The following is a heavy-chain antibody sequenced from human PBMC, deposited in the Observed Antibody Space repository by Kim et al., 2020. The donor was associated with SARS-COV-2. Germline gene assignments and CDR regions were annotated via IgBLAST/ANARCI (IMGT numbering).Heavy chain of an antibody. CDR3: ATVVFYYDAGYFKN. CDR1: GYTVTYSY. Sequence: GGSLRLSCAASGYTVTYSYMGWVRQAPGKGMEWVSFIYSGGKTIYADSVKGRLIISRDHSKNTLYLQMNSLRAEDTAVYYCATVVFYYDAGYFKNWGQGTLVIVSS. V-gene: IGHV3-66*01. D-gene: IGHD3-22*01. J-gene: IGHJ1*01. CDR2: IYSGGKT.